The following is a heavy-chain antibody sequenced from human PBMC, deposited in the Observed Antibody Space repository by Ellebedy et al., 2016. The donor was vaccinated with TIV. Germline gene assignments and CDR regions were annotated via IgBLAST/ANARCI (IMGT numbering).Heavy chain of an antibody. CDR3: ARGGYSYGYFDY. D-gene: IGHD5-18*01. CDR1: GGSFSSYY. J-gene: IGHJ4*02. V-gene: IGHV4-59*01. CDR2: IYYSGST. Sequence: SQTLSLTCAVYGGSFSSYYWSWIRQPPGKGLEWIGYIYYSGSTNYNPSLKSRVTISVDTSKNQFSLKLSSVTAADTAVYYCARGGYSYGYFDYWGQGTLVTVSS.